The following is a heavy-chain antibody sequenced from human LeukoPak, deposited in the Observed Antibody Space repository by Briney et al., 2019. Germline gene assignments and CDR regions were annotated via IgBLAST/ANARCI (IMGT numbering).Heavy chain of an antibody. CDR2: IYHSGST. CDR1: GYSISSGYY. J-gene: IGHJ6*03. Sequence: PSETLSLTCTVSGYSISSGYYWGWIRQPPGKGLEWIGSIYHSGSTYYNPSLKSRVTISVDTSKNQFSLKLSSVTAADTAVYYCARDTPSVEMATKYYYYYYMDVWGKGTTVTVSS. D-gene: IGHD5-24*01. V-gene: IGHV4-38-2*02. CDR3: ARDTPSVEMATKYYYYYYMDV.